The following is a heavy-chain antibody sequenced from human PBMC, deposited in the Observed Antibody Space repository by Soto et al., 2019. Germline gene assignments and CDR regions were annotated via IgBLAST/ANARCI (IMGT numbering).Heavy chain of an antibody. Sequence: EVQLVQSGAEVKKPGESLKISCKGSGYSFTSYWIALVLQMPGKGLEWMGIIYPGDSPTRYSPSFQGQVTISADKSISAAYLKWSSLKASDTAMYYCARFQTIHSSGYGTGFFDYWGQGTLVTVSS. V-gene: IGHV5-51*03. CDR2: IYPGDSPT. D-gene: IGHD3-22*01. CDR1: GYSFTSYW. J-gene: IGHJ4*02. CDR3: ARFQTIHSSGYGTGFFDY.